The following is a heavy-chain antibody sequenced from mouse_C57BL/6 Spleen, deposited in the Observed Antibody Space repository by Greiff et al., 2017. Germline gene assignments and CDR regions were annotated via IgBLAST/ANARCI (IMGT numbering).Heavy chain of an antibody. J-gene: IGHJ2*01. CDR1: GYTFTDYY. V-gene: IGHV1-76*01. CDR3: ARTPTTVVATGYFDY. CDR2: IYPGSGNT. Sequence: QVQLQQSGAELVRPGASVKLSCKASGYTFTDYYINWVKQRPGQGLEWIARIYPGSGNTYYNEKFKGKATLTADKSSSTAYMELRSLTSEDSAVYFCARTPTTVVATGYFDYWGQGTTLTVSS. D-gene: IGHD1-1*01.